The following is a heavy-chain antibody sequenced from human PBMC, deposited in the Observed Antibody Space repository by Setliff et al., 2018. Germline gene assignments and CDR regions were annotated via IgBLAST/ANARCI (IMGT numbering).Heavy chain of an antibody. J-gene: IGHJ6*02. D-gene: IGHD3-10*01. V-gene: IGHV1-3*01. CDR2: INAGNGNT. CDR1: GYTFTSYA. CDR3: ARGTLWFGEPYYGMDV. Sequence: ASVKVSCKASGYTFTSYAMHWVRQAPGQRLEWMGWINAGNGNTGYAQKFQGRVTMTRNTSISTAYMELSSLRSDDTAVYYCARGTLWFGEPYYGMDVWGQGTTVTVSS.